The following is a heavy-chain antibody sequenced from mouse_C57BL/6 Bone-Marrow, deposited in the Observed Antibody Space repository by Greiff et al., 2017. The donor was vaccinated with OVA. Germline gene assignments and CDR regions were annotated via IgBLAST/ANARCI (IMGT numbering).Heavy chain of an antibody. CDR1: GYSITSGYY. J-gene: IGHJ4*01. CDR2: ISYDGSN. CDR3: ARGARGHYYAMDY. D-gene: IGHD6-1*01. Sequence: EVKLMESGPGLVKPSQSLSLTCSVTGYSITSGYYWNWIRQFPGNKLEWMGYISYDGSNNYNPSLKNRISITRDTSKNQFFLKLNSVTTEDTATYYCARGARGHYYAMDYWGQGTSVTVSS. V-gene: IGHV3-6*01.